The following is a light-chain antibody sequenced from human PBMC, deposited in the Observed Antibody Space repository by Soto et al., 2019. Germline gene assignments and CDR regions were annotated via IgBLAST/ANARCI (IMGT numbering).Light chain of an antibody. V-gene: IGLV2-23*01. Sequence: QSALTQPASVSGSPGQSITISCTGISNDVGTYNLVSWYQHHPGKAPKLIIYEASKRPSGVPNRFSGSKSGNTASLTISGLHAEDEADYYCCSYGRSVGFGGGTQLTVL. CDR1: SNDVGTYNL. J-gene: IGLJ2*01. CDR3: CSYGRSVG. CDR2: EAS.